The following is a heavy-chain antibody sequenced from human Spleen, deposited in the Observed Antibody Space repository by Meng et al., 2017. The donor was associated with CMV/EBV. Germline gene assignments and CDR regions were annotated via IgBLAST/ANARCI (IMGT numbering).Heavy chain of an antibody. J-gene: IGHJ4*02. V-gene: IGHV4-34*01. CDR1: GPSFRDSY. D-gene: IGHD3-16*01. Sequence: VSGPSFRDSYWTWLRQPPGKGLEWLGELSHGGSNNYNPSLKSRVTISVDTSKNQFSLNLRSVTAADTAVYYCARGRISPGTYVDYWGRGSLVTVSS. CDR2: LSHGGSN. CDR3: ARGRISPGTYVDY.